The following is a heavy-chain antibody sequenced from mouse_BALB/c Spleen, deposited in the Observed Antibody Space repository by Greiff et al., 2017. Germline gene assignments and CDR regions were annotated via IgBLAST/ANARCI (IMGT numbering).Heavy chain of an antibody. J-gene: IGHJ1*01. D-gene: IGHD1-1*01. CDR2: INPSNGRT. Sequence: QVQLKQPGAELVKPGASVKLSCKASGYTFTSYWMHWVKQRPGQGLEWIGEINPSNGRTNYNEKFKSKATLTVDKSSSTAYMQLSSLTSEDSAVYYCAPYGSSYWYFDVWGAGTTVTVSS. CDR3: APYGSSYWYFDV. V-gene: IGHV1S81*02. CDR1: GYTFTSYW.